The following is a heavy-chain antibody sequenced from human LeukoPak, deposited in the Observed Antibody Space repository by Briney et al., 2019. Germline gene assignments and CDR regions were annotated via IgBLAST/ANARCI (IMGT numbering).Heavy chain of an antibody. CDR3: ARDSGLGGGNDC. D-gene: IGHD3-16*01. Sequence: SETLSLTCTVSGGSISSGGYYWSWIRQHPGKGLEWIGYIYYSGSTYYNPSLKSRVTISVDTSKNQFSLKLSSVTAADTAVYYCARDSGLGGGNDCWGPGTLVTVSS. J-gene: IGHJ4*02. V-gene: IGHV4-31*03. CDR1: GGSISSGGYY. CDR2: IYYSGST.